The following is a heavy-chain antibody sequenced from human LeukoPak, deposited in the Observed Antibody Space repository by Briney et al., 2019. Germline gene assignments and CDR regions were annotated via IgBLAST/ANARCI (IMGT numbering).Heavy chain of an antibody. V-gene: IGHV4-39*01. J-gene: IGHJ4*02. CDR1: GGSISSSSYY. CDR2: IYYSGST. Sequence: SETLSLTCTVSGGSISSSSYYWGWIRQPPGKGLEWIGSIYYSGSTYYNPSLKSRVTISVDTSKNQFSLKLSSVTAADTAVYYCATPRTGAYGYNKNPFDYWGQGTLVTVSS. D-gene: IGHD5-24*01. CDR3: ATPRTGAYGYNKNPFDY.